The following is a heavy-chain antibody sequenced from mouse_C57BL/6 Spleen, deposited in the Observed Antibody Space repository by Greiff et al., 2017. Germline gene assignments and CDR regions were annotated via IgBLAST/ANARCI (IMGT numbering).Heavy chain of an antibody. J-gene: IGHJ4*01. CDR3: ARSPPVFLDAMDY. CDR1: GYAFRSSW. Sequence: QVQLKESGPELVKPGASVKISCKASGYAFRSSWMNWVKQRPGKGLEWIGRIYPGDGDTTYNGKFKGKATLTADKSSSTAYMQLSSLTSEDSAVYFCARSPPVFLDAMDYWGQGTSVTVSS. V-gene: IGHV1-82*01. CDR2: IYPGDGDT.